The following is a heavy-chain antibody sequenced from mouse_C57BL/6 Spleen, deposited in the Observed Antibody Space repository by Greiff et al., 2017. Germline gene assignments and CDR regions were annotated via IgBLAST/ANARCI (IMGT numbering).Heavy chain of an antibody. J-gene: IGHJ3*01. Sequence: QVQLQQPGAELVKPGASVKLSCKASGYTFTSYWMHWVKQRPGRGREWIGRIDPNSGGTKYNEKFKSKATLTVDKPSSTAYMQLSSLTSEDSAVYYCARDGTPIGSNDFAYWGQGTLVTVSA. CDR3: ARDGTPIGSNDFAY. D-gene: IGHD2-5*01. V-gene: IGHV1-72*01. CDR2: IDPNSGGT. CDR1: GYTFTSYW.